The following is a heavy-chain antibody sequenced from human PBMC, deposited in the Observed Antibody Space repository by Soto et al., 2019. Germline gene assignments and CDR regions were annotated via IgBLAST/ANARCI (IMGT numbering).Heavy chain of an antibody. V-gene: IGHV3-30-3*01. CDR2: ISYDGSNK. Sequence: GVSLRLSCAASGFTFSSYAMHWVRQAPGKGLEWVAVISYDGSNKYYADSVKGRFTISRDNSKNTLYLQMNSLRAEDTAVYYCARGLAAYDFWSGSDDAFDIWGQGTMVTVSS. CDR3: ARGLAAYDFWSGSDDAFDI. CDR1: GFTFSSYA. D-gene: IGHD3-3*01. J-gene: IGHJ3*02.